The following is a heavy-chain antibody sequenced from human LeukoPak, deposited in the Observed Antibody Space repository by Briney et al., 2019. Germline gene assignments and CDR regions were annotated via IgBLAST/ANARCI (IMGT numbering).Heavy chain of an antibody. CDR1: GFTFSDYY. CDR3: AKTYGSGSYPELYFDY. D-gene: IGHD3-10*01. Sequence: TGGSLRLSCAASGFTFSDYYMSWIRQAPGKGLEWVSYISSSGSTIYYADSVKGRFTISRDNAKNSLYLQMNSLRAEDTAVYYCAKTYGSGSYPELYFDYWGQGTLVTVSS. J-gene: IGHJ4*02. CDR2: ISSSGSTI. V-gene: IGHV3-11*04.